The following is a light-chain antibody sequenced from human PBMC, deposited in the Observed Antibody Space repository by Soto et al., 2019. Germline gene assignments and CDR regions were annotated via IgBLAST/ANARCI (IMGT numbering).Light chain of an antibody. CDR2: DAS. CDR3: QQYKSYSPIT. CDR1: QNIGDW. V-gene: IGKV1-5*01. Sequence: DIQMTQSPSTLPSFVGDRVTITCRASQNIGDWLAWYQQKPGKAPKLLIYDASNLQSGVPSRFSGSVSGTEFTLTISSLQPDDFATYYCQQYKSYSPITFGQGTRLEI. J-gene: IGKJ5*01.